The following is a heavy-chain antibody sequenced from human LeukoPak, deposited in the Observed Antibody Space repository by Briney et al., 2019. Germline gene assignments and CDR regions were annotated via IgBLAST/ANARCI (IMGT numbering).Heavy chain of an antibody. CDR3: VREERGQAMDY. J-gene: IGHJ4*02. Sequence: GGSLRLSCIPSGFTFSLYAMHWVRQAPGKGLEYVSAISSSDGSTYYANSVKGRFTISRDNSKNTLYLQMGSLRPEDTGVYYCVREERGQAMDYWGQGTLVTVSS. CDR1: GFTFSLYA. D-gene: IGHD2-2*01. V-gene: IGHV3-64*01. CDR2: ISSSDGST.